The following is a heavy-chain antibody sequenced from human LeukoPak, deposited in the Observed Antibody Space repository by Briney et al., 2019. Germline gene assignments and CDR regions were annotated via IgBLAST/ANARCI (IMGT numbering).Heavy chain of an antibody. J-gene: IGHJ4*02. CDR1: GYTFTDYA. CDR3: ARALEMATIDY. Sequence: GASVKVSCKASGYTFTDYAMNWVRQAPGQGLEWMGWISPYNENRKYAQKFQGRVTMTRNTSISTAYMELSSLRSEDTAVYYCARALEMATIDYWGQGTLVTVSS. V-gene: IGHV1-8*02. D-gene: IGHD5-24*01. CDR2: ISPYNENR.